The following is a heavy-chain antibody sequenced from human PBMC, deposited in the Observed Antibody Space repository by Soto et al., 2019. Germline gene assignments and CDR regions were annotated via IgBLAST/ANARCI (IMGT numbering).Heavy chain of an antibody. CDR3: VKGVSYAFDI. J-gene: IGHJ3*02. V-gene: IGHV3-64D*06. D-gene: IGHD3-16*01. Sequence: SCKASGYTFTSYAMHWVRQAPGKGLEYVSAISSNGGSTYYADSVKGRFTISRDNSKNTLYLQMSSLRAEDTAVYYCVKGVSYAFDIWGQGTMVTVSS. CDR1: GYTFTSYA. CDR2: ISSNGGST.